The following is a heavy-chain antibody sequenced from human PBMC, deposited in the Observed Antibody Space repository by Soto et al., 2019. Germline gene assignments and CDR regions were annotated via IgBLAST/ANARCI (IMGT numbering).Heavy chain of an antibody. V-gene: IGHV4-30-2*01. J-gene: IGHJ5*02. Sequence: SETLSLTCAVSGGSISSGGYSWSWIRQPPGKGLEWIGYMYHSGSTYYNPSLKSRVTISIDTSKNQFSLKLTSVTAADTAVYYCARVGNWNDGLGSWGQGALVTVSS. CDR2: MYHSGST. CDR3: ARVGNWNDGLGS. CDR1: GGSISSGGYS. D-gene: IGHD1-1*01.